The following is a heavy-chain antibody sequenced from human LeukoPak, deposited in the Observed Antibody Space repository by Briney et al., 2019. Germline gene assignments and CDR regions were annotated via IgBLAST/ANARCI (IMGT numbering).Heavy chain of an antibody. CDR3: VREGNELLSKNFDY. D-gene: IGHD2-21*02. J-gene: IGHJ4*02. CDR1: GFTFTGYY. Sequence: GASVKVSCKASGFTFTGYYIHWVRQAHGQGLEWMGYINPHSGGTNSPQKFQGRVTMTTDTSISAAYRELSSLISDDTAMYYCVREGNELLSKNFDYWGQGTLVTVSS. V-gene: IGHV1-2*02. CDR2: INPHSGGT.